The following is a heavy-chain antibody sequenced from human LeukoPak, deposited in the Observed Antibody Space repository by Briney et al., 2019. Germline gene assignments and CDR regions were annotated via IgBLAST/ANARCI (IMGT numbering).Heavy chain of an antibody. J-gene: IGHJ4*02. CDR2: VSTTGSDT. CDR1: GFTFNAFG. D-gene: IGHD5-24*01. V-gene: IGHV3-21*01. Sequence: PGGSLRLSCAASGFTFNAFGMNWVRQAPGKGLEWVSSVSTTGSDTYYADSVKGRFTISRDSSKNSVYLQMNSLRPEDTAIYYCARGRDGYPYNFWGQGTLVTVSS. CDR3: ARGRDGYPYNF.